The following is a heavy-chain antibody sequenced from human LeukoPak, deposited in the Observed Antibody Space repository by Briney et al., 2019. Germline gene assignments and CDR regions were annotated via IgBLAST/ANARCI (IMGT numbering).Heavy chain of an antibody. CDR2: ISYDGSNK. CDR3: ARASEDQLLFYDAFHI. CDR1: GFTFSSYA. V-gene: IGHV3-30-3*01. J-gene: IGHJ3*02. Sequence: PGRSLRLSCAAAGFTFSSYAKHWVRQAPGKGLEWVAVISYDGSNKYYADSVKGRFTISRDNSKNTLYLQMNSLRAEDTAVYYCARASEDQLLFYDAFHIWGQGTMVTVSS. D-gene: IGHD2-2*01.